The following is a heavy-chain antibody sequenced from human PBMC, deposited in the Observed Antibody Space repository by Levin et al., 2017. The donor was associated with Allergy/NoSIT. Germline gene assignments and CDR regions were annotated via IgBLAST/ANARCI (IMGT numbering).Heavy chain of an antibody. CDR3: ARSSSNYGWFDP. CDR1: AYTFTSYY. D-gene: IGHD4-11*01. Sequence: VASVKVSCKASAYTFTSYYMHWVRQAPGQGLEWMGIINPSGGSTTYAQKFQGRVTMTRDTSTSTVYMELSSLRSEDTAVYYCARSSSNYGWFDPWGQGTLVTVSS. J-gene: IGHJ5*02. V-gene: IGHV1-46*01. CDR2: INPSGGST.